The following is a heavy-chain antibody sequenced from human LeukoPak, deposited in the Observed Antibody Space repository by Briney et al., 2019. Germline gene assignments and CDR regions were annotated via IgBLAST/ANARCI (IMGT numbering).Heavy chain of an antibody. J-gene: IGHJ3*02. D-gene: IGHD3-22*01. V-gene: IGHV3-23*01. CDR3: EKGDSGGYYSDAVDS. CDR2: ISGSSGSI. Sequence: PGGSLRLSCAASGFTFSSYTMSWVRQAPGKGLEWVSAISGSSGSIYYADSVKGRFTISRDNSKNTLYLQMNSLRAEDTAVYYCEKGDSGGYYSDAVDSGRGATMVTVSS. CDR1: GFTFSSYT.